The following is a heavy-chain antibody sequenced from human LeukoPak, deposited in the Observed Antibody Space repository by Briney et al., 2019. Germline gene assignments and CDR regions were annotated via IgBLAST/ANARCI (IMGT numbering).Heavy chain of an antibody. J-gene: IGHJ4*02. CDR2: IYYSGST. V-gene: IGHV4-39*07. CDR3: CGDWRIRGGNFDH. Sequence: PSETLSLTCTVSGGSISSSSYYWGWIRQPPGKGLEWIGSIYYSGSTYYNPSLKSRGTISVDTPKNQFSLKLSSVTAAGTAAYYLCGDWRIRGGNFDHWGQGTLVTVSS. D-gene: IGHD3-10*01. CDR1: GGSISSSSYY.